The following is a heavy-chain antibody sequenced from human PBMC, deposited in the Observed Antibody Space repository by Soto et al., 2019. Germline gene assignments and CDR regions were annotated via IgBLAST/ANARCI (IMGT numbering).Heavy chain of an antibody. D-gene: IGHD6-13*01. J-gene: IGHJ6*02. CDR2: ISSSSSYI. V-gene: IGHV3-21*01. CDR3: ARVRAAAANYYYYGMDV. CDR1: GFTFSGYA. Sequence: QLLESGGDLVQPGGSLRLSCVASGFTFSGYAMSWVRQAPGKGLEWVSSISSSSSYIYYADSVKGRFTISRDNAKNSLYLQMNSLRAEDTAVYYCARVRAAAANYYYYGMDVWGQGTTVTVSS.